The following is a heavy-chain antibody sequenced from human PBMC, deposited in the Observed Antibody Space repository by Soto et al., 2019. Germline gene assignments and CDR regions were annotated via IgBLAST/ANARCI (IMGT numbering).Heavy chain of an antibody. V-gene: IGHV1-58*01. D-gene: IGHD2-8*01. J-gene: IGHJ4*02. CDR3: AADATAWQQMVPSDY. Sequence: GGAVKVFSKASRFTFTTSACQWVRQARGQRLEWIGWIAVGSGYTNYAQRFQDRVTLTRDMSTATTYMELSRLTSEDTAIYYCAADATAWQQMVPSDYWGQGTLVTVSS. CDR2: IAVGSGYT. CDR1: RFTFTTSA.